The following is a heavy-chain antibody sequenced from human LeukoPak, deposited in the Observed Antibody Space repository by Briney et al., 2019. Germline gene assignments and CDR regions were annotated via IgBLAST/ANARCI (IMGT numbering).Heavy chain of an antibody. J-gene: IGHJ3*02. Sequence: SETLSLTCTVSGGFINNYYWNWIRQPAGKGLEWIGRIYTSGSTNYNPSLKSRVTMSVDTSNNQFSLKLNSVTAADTTVYYCARVHTPMVGHAFDIWGQGTMVTVSS. V-gene: IGHV4-4*07. CDR2: IYTSGST. CDR1: GGFINNYY. D-gene: IGHD5-18*01. CDR3: ARVHTPMVGHAFDI.